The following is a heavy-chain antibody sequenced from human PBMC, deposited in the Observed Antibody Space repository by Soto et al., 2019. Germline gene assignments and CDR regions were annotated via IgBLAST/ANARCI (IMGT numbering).Heavy chain of an antibody. CDR1: GGTFSSYT. Sequence: SVKVSCKASGGTFSSYTISWVRQAPGQGLEWMGRIIPILGIANYAQKFQGRVTITADKSTSTAYMELSSLRSEDTAVYYCARVGYCSSTSCRGDYWGQGTLVTVSS. CDR3: ARVGYCSSTSCRGDY. D-gene: IGHD2-2*01. J-gene: IGHJ4*02. CDR2: IIPILGIA. V-gene: IGHV1-69*02.